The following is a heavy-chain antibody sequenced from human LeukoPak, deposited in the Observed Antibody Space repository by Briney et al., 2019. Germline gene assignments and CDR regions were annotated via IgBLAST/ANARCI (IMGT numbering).Heavy chain of an antibody. Sequence: SETLSLTCTVSGGSVSSVSYYWSWIRQPPGKGLEWIGYIYYSGSTNYNPSLKSRVTISVDTSKNQFSLKLMSVTAADTPVYYCARVSPHYYDSSGEFDYWGQGTLVTVSS. V-gene: IGHV4-61*01. CDR3: ARVSPHYYDSSGEFDY. CDR2: IYYSGST. CDR1: GGSVSSVSYY. J-gene: IGHJ4*02. D-gene: IGHD3-22*01.